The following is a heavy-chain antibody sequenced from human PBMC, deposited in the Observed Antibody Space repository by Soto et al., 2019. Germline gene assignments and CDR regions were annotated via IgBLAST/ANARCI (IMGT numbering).Heavy chain of an antibody. Sequence: GESLKISCQGSGYTFNSFWIGWVRQMPGEGLEWMGLMFPWTSDTRYSPSFQGHVSISVDRSTGTGYLQWNSLKASDTAMYYCVTTRDGTTFFPHWGQGTAVTVPQ. D-gene: IGHD1-7*01. V-gene: IGHV5-51*01. J-gene: IGHJ4*02. CDR1: GYTFNSFW. CDR3: VTTRDGTTFFPH. CDR2: MFPWTSDT.